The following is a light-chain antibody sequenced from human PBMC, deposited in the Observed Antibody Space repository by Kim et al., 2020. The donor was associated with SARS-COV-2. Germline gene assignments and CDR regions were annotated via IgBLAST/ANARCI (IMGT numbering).Light chain of an antibody. J-gene: IGLJ3*02. V-gene: IGLV1-47*01. Sequence: GQRVTISFSGSRFNIGENYVYWYQQIPGMAPKVLIFRNDQKPSGVPDRFSGSKSGTSASLAISGLRSEDEADYYCATWDDSLSGPVLGGGTQLTVL. CDR2: RND. CDR3: ATWDDSLSGPV. CDR1: RFNIGENY.